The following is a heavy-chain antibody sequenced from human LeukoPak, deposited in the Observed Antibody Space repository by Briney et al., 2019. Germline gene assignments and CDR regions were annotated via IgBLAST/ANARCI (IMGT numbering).Heavy chain of an antibody. CDR3: ARETYIYGYPFDY. CDR2: ISGSGGST. Sequence: GGSLRLSCAASGFTFSSYGVSWVRQAPGKGLEWVSAISGSGGSTYYADSVKGRFTISRDNAKNSLYLQMNSLRAEDTAVYYCARETYIYGYPFDYWGQGTLVTVSS. CDR1: GFTFSSYG. D-gene: IGHD5-18*01. J-gene: IGHJ4*02. V-gene: IGHV3-23*01.